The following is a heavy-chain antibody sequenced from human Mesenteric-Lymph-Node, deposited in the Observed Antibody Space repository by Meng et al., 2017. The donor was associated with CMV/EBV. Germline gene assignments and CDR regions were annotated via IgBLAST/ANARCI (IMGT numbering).Heavy chain of an antibody. V-gene: IGHV3-21*06. CDR3: TRDSNFSQYFDWLFPMDY. CDR1: GFTSSDYV. J-gene: IGHJ4*02. D-gene: IGHD3-9*01. Sequence: ETLSLTCAASGFTSSDYVMNWVRQAPGKGLEWISSINGGTNYMHYADSVKGRFTISRDNAKNSLYLQMNNLRAEDTAVYYYTRDSNFSQYFDWLFPMDYWGQGSLVTVSS. CDR2: INGGTNYM.